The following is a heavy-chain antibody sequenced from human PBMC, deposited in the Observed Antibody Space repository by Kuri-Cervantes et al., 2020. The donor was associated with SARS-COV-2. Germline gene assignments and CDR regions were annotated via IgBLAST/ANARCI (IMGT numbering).Heavy chain of an antibody. CDR1: GGSIDSGDYY. D-gene: IGHD6-6*01. CDR3: ARYSSSDRGHYFDY. V-gene: IGHV4-61*02. Sequence: LRLSCTVSGGSIDSGDYYWSWVRQPSGKSLEWIGRIYSSGNTNYNPSLKSRVTISVDTSKNQFSLKLSSVTAADTAVYYCARYSSSDRGHYFDYWGQGTLVTVSS. CDR2: IYSSGNT. J-gene: IGHJ4*02.